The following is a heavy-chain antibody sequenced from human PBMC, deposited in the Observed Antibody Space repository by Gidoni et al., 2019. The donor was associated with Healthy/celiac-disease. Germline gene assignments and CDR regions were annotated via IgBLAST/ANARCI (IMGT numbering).Heavy chain of an antibody. J-gene: IGHJ6*02. CDR3: AADWSGYQLPYYYYGMDV. D-gene: IGHD3-3*01. CDR2: IVVGSGNT. CDR1: GFTFTSSA. Sequence: QMQLVQSGPEVKKPGTSVKVSCKASGFTFTSSAVQWVRQARGQRLEWIGWIVVGSGNTNYAQKFQERVTITRDMSTSTAYMELSSLRSEDTAVYYCAADWSGYQLPYYYYGMDVWGQGTTVTVSS. V-gene: IGHV1-58*01.